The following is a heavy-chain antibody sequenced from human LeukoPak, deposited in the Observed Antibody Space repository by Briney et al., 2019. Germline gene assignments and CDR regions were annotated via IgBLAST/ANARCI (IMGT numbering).Heavy chain of an antibody. V-gene: IGHV1-2*02. CDR2: INPNSGDT. CDR1: GYTFTGYY. J-gene: IGHJ4*02. CDR3: ASCYGDYSPLMY. Sequence: ASVKVSCKASGYTFTGYYMHWVRQAPGQGLEWMGWINPNSGDTNYAQKFQGRVTMTRDTSISTAYMELSRLRSDDTAVYYCASCYGDYSPLMYWGQGTLVTVSS. D-gene: IGHD4-17*01.